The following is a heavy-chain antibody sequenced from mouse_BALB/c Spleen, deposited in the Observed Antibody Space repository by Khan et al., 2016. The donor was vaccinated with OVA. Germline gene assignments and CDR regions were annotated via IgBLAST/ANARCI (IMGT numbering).Heavy chain of an antibody. CDR3: ARSGYGGFAY. Sequence: EVELVESGGGLVKPGGSLKLSCAASGFTFSDYYMYWVRQTPEKRLEWVATISDGGSYTYYPDSVKGRFTISRDNAKHNLYLQMSSLKSEDTAMYFWARSGYGGFAYWGQGTLVTVSA. CDR1: GFTFSDYY. V-gene: IGHV5-4*02. CDR2: ISDGGSYT. J-gene: IGHJ3*01. D-gene: IGHD1-1*02.